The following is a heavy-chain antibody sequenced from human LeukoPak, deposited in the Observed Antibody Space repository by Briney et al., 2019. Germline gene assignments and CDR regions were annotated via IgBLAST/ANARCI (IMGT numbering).Heavy chain of an antibody. Sequence: PSETLSLTCTVSGGSISSGGYYWSWIRQHPGKGLEWIGYIYYSGSTYYNPSLKSRVTISVDTSKNQFSLKLSSVTAADTAVYYCARTKPTYTAMVSWFDPWGQGTLVTVSS. CDR2: IYYSGST. J-gene: IGHJ5*02. D-gene: IGHD5-18*01. V-gene: IGHV4-31*03. CDR1: GGSISSGGYY. CDR3: ARTKPTYTAMVSWFDP.